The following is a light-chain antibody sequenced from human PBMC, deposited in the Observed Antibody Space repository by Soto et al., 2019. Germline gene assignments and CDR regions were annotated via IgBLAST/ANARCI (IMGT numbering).Light chain of an antibody. CDR1: QSVGSN. CDR2: GAA. J-gene: IGKJ1*01. V-gene: IGKV3-15*01. Sequence: EVVMTQSPATLSVSPGERATLSCRASQSVGSNLAWYQQRPGQAPRLLIYGAATRATSIPARFSGSGSGTEFTLTISTLQSEDFAVYYCQQYNNWPLWTFGQGTKVEI. CDR3: QQYNNWPLWT.